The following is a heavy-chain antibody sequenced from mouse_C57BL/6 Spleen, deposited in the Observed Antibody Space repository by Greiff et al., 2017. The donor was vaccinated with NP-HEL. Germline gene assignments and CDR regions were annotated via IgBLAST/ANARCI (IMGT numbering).Heavy chain of an antibody. Sequence: QVQLKESGPGLVQPSQSLSITCPVSGFSLTSYGVHWVRQSPGKGLEWLGVIWSGGSTDYNAAFISRLSISKDNSKSQVFFKMNSLQADDTAIYYCATDGYYDYYAMDYWGQGTSVTVSS. CDR1: GFSLTSYG. J-gene: IGHJ4*01. CDR2: IWSGGST. V-gene: IGHV2-2*01. D-gene: IGHD2-3*01. CDR3: ATDGYYDYYAMDY.